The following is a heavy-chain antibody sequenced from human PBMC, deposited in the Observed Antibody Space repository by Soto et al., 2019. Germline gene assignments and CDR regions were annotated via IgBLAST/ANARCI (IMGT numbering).Heavy chain of an antibody. CDR3: AKDGDNYDYYYGMDV. CDR1: GFTFGSYA. V-gene: IGHV3-23*01. Sequence: EVQLLASGGGLVQPGGSLRLSCAASGFTFGSYAMSWVRQAPGKGLEWVSTISGSGGSTYYADSVKGRFTISRDNSKNTLYLQMNSLRAEDTAVYYCAKDGDNYDYYYGMDVWGQGTTVTVSS. D-gene: IGHD1-20*01. J-gene: IGHJ6*02. CDR2: ISGSGGST.